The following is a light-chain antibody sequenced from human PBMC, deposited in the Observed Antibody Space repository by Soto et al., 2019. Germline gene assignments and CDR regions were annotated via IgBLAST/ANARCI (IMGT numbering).Light chain of an antibody. Sequence: SYELTQPPSVSVAPGKTANITCGGNNIGSKSVHWYQQKPGQAPVLVISYDTDRPSGIPERYSGSNSGNTATLTISRVEAGDEADYHCQVWDSSSDPVVFGGGTKLTVL. CDR1: NIGSKS. CDR2: YDT. J-gene: IGLJ2*01. CDR3: QVWDSSSDPVV. V-gene: IGLV3-21*04.